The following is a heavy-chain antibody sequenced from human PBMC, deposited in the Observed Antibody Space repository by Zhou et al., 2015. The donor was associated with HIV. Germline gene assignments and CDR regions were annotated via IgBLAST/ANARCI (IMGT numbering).Heavy chain of an antibody. CDR3: ARDPSRPSWGWGYMDV. CDR1: GFSLSDYG. CDR2: IWYDGFNK. V-gene: IGHV3-33*01. Sequence: QVQLVESGGGVVQPGTSLRLSCAVSGFSLSDYGTHWVRQAPGKGLEWVAVIWYDGFNKYYTDSVKGRFTISRDTSKSTVYLQMNSLRAEDTAVYYCARDPSRPSWGWGYMDVWGKGTTVTVSS. D-gene: IGHD2-2*01. J-gene: IGHJ6*03.